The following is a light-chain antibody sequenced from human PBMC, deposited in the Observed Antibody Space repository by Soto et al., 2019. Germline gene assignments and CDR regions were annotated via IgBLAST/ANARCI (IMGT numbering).Light chain of an antibody. CDR2: GAS. CDR3: QQYGSSPVT. V-gene: IGKV3-20*01. CDR1: QSVSSSY. J-gene: IGKJ1*01. Sequence: EIVLTQSPGTLSLSPGERATLSCRASQSVSSSYLAWYQQKPGQAPRLLIYGASSRATGNPDRFSGSRSGTDFTLTISRLEPEEFAVYYCQQYGSSPVTFGQGTKVEIK.